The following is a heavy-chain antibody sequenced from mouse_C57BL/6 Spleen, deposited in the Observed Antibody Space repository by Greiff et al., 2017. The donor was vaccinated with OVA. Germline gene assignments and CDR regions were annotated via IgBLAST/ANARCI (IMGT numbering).Heavy chain of an antibody. J-gene: IGHJ4*01. CDR1: GFNIKDYY. Sequence: VQLKQSGAELVKPGASVKLSCTASGFNIKDYYMHWVKQRTEQGLEWIGRIDPEDGETKYAPKFQGKATITADTSSNTASLQLSSLTSEDTAVYYWARDDGSSYGAMDYWGQGTSVTVSS. CDR2: IDPEDGET. CDR3: ARDDGSSYGAMDY. D-gene: IGHD1-1*01. V-gene: IGHV14-2*01.